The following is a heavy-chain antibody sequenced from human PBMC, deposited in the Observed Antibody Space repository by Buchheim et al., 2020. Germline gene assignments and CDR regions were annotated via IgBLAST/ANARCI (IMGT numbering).Heavy chain of an antibody. CDR2: IKQDGSEK. Sequence: EVQLVESGGGLVKPGGSLRLSCAASGFTFSSYSMNWVRQAPGKGLEWVANIKQDGSEKYYVDSVKGRFTISRDNAKNSLYLQMNSLRAEDTAVYYCARGGIMITFGGVIDNFDYWGQGTL. CDR1: GFTFSSYS. D-gene: IGHD3-16*02. V-gene: IGHV3-7*01. CDR3: ARGGIMITFGGVIDNFDY. J-gene: IGHJ4*02.